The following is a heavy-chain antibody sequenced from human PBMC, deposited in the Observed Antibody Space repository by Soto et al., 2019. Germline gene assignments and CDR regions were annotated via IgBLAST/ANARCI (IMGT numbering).Heavy chain of an antibody. V-gene: IGHV1-69*12. Sequence: QVHLVQSGAEVKKPGSSVKVSCKASGGNFRSESINWVRQAPGQGPEWMGGIIPFFGTSDYAQKFQGRLRITADESTASAYMELRRLKSEDTAVYYSARGHEFGANADAYDMWGQGTMVIVSS. D-gene: IGHD3-10*01. CDR1: GGNFRSES. J-gene: IGHJ3*02. CDR3: ARGHEFGANADAYDM. CDR2: IIPFFGTS.